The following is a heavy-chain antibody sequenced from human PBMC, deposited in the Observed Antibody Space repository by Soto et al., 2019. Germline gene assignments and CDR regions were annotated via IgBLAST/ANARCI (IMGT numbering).Heavy chain of an antibody. D-gene: IGHD2-21*01. CDR2: IWYDGNNK. V-gene: IGHV3-33*08. Sequence: PGGSLRLSCAASGLTFSYAWMSWVRQAPGKGLEWVAVIWYDGNNKYYADSVKGRFTISRDNSNNTLYVQMTSLRAEDTAVYYCARGLHSLFDYWGQGTLVTVSS. CDR1: GLTFSYAW. J-gene: IGHJ4*02. CDR3: ARGLHSLFDY.